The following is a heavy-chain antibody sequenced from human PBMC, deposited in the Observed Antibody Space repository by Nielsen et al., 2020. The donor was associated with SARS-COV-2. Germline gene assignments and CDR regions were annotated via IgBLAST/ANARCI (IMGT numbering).Heavy chain of an antibody. J-gene: IGHJ6*02. D-gene: IGHD1-26*01. CDR2: INHSGST. V-gene: IGHV4-34*01. Sequence: SETLSLTCAVYGGSFSGYYWSWIRQPPGKGLEWIGEINHSGSTNYNPSLKSRVTISVDTSKNQFSLKLSSVTAADTAVYYCARGGIVGATGRVYYYYYGMDVWGQGTTVTVSS. CDR1: GGSFSGYY. CDR3: ARGGIVGATGRVYYYYYGMDV.